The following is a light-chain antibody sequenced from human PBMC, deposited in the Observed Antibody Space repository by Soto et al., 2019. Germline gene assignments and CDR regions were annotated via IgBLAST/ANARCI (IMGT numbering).Light chain of an antibody. J-gene: IGKJ1*01. CDR2: GAF. Sequence: IRMTQSPVTLSVSPGERVTLSCMASQSVSSNLAWYQQKPGQAPSLLIYGAFTRATGIPARFSGTGSGTEFTLTISSLQSEDFALYYCQQYNDWPLTFGQGTKVDIK. CDR1: QSVSSN. V-gene: IGKV3-15*01. CDR3: QQYNDWPLT.